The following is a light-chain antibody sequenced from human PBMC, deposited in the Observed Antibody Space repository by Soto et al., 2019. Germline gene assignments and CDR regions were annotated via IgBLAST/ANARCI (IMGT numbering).Light chain of an antibody. CDR1: SSNIGSNT. Sequence: QRVLTQPPSASGTPGQRVTISCSGSSSNIGSNTVNWYQQLPGTAPKLLIYSNNQRPSGVPDRFSGSKSGTSASLAISGLQSEDEADYYCAAWDDSLVFGGGTKLTVL. J-gene: IGLJ2*01. CDR2: SNN. V-gene: IGLV1-44*01. CDR3: AAWDDSLV.